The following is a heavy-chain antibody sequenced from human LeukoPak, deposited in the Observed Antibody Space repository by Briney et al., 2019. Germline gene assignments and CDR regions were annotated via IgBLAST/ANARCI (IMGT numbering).Heavy chain of an antibody. J-gene: IGHJ4*02. CDR3: ASQTGAYGSGSYQI. D-gene: IGHD3-10*01. CDR2: IYTSGST. Sequence: SSETLSLTCTVSGGSISSGSYYWGWIRQPAGKGLEWIGRIYTSGSTNYNPSLKSRVTISVDTSKNQFSLKLSSVTAADTAVYYCASQTGAYGSGSYQIWGQGTLVTVSS. CDR1: GGSISSGSYY. V-gene: IGHV4-61*02.